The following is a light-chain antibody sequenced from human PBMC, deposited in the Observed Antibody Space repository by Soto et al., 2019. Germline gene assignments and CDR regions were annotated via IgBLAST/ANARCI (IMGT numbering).Light chain of an antibody. CDR2: DTS. J-gene: IGKJ1*01. Sequence: EIVLTQSPATSSLSPGDRATLSCRASQRIGTYLAWYQQKAGQAPSLLIYDTSNRATGIPTRFSGSGSGTDFTLTISSLEPEDFAVYFCQHRSNSPPTWTFGQGTKVEIK. CDR3: QHRSNSPPTWT. V-gene: IGKV3-11*01. CDR1: QRIGTY.